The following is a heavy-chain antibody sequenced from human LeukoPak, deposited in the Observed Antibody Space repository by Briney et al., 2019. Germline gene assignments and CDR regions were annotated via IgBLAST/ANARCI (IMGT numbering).Heavy chain of an antibody. V-gene: IGHV3-21*01. J-gene: IGHJ4*02. CDR1: GFTFSSYS. Sequence: NPGGSLRLSCAASGFTFSSYSMNWVRQAPGKGLEWVSSISSSSSYIYYADSVKGRFTISRDNAKNSLYLQMNSLRAEDTAVYYCARGGATVTTLIDYWGQGTLVTVSS. CDR3: ARGGATVTTLIDY. D-gene: IGHD4-17*01. CDR2: ISSSSSYI.